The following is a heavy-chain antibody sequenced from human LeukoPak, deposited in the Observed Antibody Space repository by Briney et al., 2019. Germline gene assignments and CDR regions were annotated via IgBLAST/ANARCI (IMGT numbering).Heavy chain of an antibody. J-gene: IGHJ6*03. CDR1: GGSFSTYY. V-gene: IGHV4-34*01. Sequence: SETLSLTCAVYGGSFSTYYWSWIRQPPGKGLEWIGEVTHSGRTNYNPSLRSRVTISVDMSKHQFSLKLISVTAADTAVYYCARGPRIVPANDGYYYMDVWGEGTTVTVSS. CDR3: ARGPRIVPANDGYYYMDV. D-gene: IGHD2-2*01. CDR2: VTHSGRT.